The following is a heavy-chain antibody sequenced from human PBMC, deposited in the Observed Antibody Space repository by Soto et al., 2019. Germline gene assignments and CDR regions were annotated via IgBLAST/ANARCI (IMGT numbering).Heavy chain of an antibody. CDR1: GFTFDDYA. V-gene: IGHV3-9*01. CDR2: ISWNSGSI. J-gene: IGHJ4*02. CDR3: AKEGY. Sequence: EVQLVESGGGLVQPGRSLRLSCAASGFTFDDYAMHWVRQAPGKGLEWVSGISWNSGSIGYADSVKGRFTISRDNAKNSLYLQMNSLRAEDTALYYCAKEGYWGQGTLLTVSS.